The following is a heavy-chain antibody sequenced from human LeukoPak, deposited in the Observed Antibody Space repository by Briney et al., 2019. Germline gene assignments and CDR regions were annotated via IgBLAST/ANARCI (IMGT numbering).Heavy chain of an antibody. CDR2: ISGSGGST. Sequence: GGSLRLSCAASGFTFSNYAMSWVRQAPGKGLEWVSAISGSGGSTYYADSVKGRFTISRDNSKNTLYLQMNSLRAEDTAVYYCAKGPHSGSYYYNYFDYWGQGTLVTVSS. CDR3: AKGPHSGSYYYNYFDY. CDR1: GFTFSNYA. V-gene: IGHV3-23*01. J-gene: IGHJ4*02. D-gene: IGHD1-26*01.